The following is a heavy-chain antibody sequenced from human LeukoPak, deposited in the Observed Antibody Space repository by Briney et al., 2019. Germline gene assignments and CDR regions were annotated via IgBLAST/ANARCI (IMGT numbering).Heavy chain of an antibody. J-gene: IGHJ4*02. CDR1: GLTFDDHG. CDR3: ARDRSYGSFDY. D-gene: IGHD5-18*01. Sequence: GGSLRLSCAASGLTFDDHGMNWVRQAPGKGLEWVSGINWNGGTTGYGDSVKGRFTISRDNAKNSLYLQMNSLRAEDTALYHCARDRSYGSFDYWGQGTLVTVSS. CDR2: INWNGGTT. V-gene: IGHV3-20*01.